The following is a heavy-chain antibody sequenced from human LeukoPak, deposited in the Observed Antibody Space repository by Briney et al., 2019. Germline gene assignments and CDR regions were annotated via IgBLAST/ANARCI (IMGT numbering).Heavy chain of an antibody. J-gene: IGHJ4*02. CDR1: GDSITSYY. D-gene: IGHD3-22*01. V-gene: IGHV4-59*01. Sequence: SETLSLTCIVSGDSITSYYWTWIRQPPGKGLECIVFVSYSGNTNYNPSLKSRVTISLDTSRNQFSLKLNSVTAADTAVYYCARGVGSGYTDDWGQGTLVTVFS. CDR2: VSYSGNT. CDR3: ARGVGSGYTDD.